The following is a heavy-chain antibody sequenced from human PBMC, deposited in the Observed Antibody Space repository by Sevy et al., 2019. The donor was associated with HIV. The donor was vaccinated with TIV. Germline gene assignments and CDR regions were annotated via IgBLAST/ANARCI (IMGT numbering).Heavy chain of an antibody. CDR3: AVSKGDCSGGSCYSGDAFDI. V-gene: IGHV5-51*01. Sequence: GESLKISCKGSGYSFTSYWIGWVRQMPGKGLEWMGIIYPGDSDTRYSPSFQGQVTISAVKSISTAYLQWSSLKASDTAMYYCAVSKGDCSGGSCYSGDAFDIWGQGTMVTVSS. CDR1: GYSFTSYW. CDR2: IYPGDSDT. D-gene: IGHD2-15*01. J-gene: IGHJ3*02.